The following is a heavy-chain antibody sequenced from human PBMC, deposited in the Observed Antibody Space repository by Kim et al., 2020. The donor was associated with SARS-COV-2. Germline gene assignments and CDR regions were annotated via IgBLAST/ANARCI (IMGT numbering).Heavy chain of an antibody. D-gene: IGHD3-10*01. CDR3: AATLWFGFNDAFDI. J-gene: IGHJ3*02. CDR1: GGSISSYY. V-gene: IGHV4-59*13. CDR2: IYYSGST. Sequence: SETLSLTCTVSGGSISSYYWRWIRQPPGKGLEWIGYIYYSGSTKYNPSLKSRVPISVDTSKNQFSLKLSSVTAADTAVYYCAATLWFGFNDAFDIWGQGTMVTVSS.